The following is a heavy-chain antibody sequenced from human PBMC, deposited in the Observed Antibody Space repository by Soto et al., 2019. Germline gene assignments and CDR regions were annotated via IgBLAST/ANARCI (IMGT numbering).Heavy chain of an antibody. CDR2: IKGNGYDV. Sequence: LRLSCEGSGFIFSNSWMHWVRQVPGEGLVWVSRIKGNGYDVGYADSVRGRFTISRNNAKNTLYLQMNSLRVEDTAIYFCARDESGTYTPADDFFDLWGRGTMVTVSS. CDR1: GFIFSNSW. V-gene: IGHV3-74*01. CDR3: ARDESGTYTPADDFFDL. J-gene: IGHJ3*01. D-gene: IGHD3-16*01.